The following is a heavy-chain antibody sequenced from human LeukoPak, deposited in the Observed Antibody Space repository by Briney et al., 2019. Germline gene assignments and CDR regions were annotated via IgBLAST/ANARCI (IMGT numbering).Heavy chain of an antibody. J-gene: IGHJ6*02. V-gene: IGHV3-7*03. D-gene: IGHD3-16*01. CDR1: GFTFSSYW. CDR3: ARGGGLDV. Sequence: GGSLRLSCAASGFTFSSYWMNWARQAQGKGLEWVASINHNGNVNYYVDSVKGRFTISRDNAKNSLYLQMSNLRAEDTAVYFCARGGGLDVWGQGATVTVSS. CDR2: INHNGNVN.